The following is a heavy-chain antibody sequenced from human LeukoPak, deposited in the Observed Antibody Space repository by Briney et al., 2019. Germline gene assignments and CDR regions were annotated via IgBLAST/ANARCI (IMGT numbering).Heavy chain of an antibody. J-gene: IGHJ6*02. V-gene: IGHV3-53*04. CDR3: ARESSIFGYYYGMDV. Sequence: GGSLRLSCAASGFTVTGNYMNWVRQAPGKGLERVSVIYTGGYTYYADSVKGRFTISRHISENTVYLQMTSLRADDTAVYFCARESSIFGYYYGMDVWGQGTTVTVSS. D-gene: IGHD3-3*01. CDR2: IYTGGYT. CDR1: GFTVTGNY.